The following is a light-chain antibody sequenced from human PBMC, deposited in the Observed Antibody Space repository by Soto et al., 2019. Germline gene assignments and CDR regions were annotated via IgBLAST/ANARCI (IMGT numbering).Light chain of an antibody. CDR2: GAS. Sequence: DIQMTQSPSSLAASVGDRVTISCRASQIISTYLNWYQQKPGQVPTLLIYGASSLQSGVPSRFSASGSGTDFTLSISSLQREDFATYYCQQSSSTPHTFGQGTKLEIK. CDR3: QQSSSTPHT. V-gene: IGKV1-39*01. J-gene: IGKJ2*01. CDR1: QIISTY.